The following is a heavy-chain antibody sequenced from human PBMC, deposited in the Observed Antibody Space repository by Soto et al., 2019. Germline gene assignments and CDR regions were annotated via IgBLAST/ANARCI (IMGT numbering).Heavy chain of an antibody. CDR3: ARDSGSEQGFYYDSSGYYFP. CDR1: GFTFSSYE. V-gene: IGHV3-48*03. J-gene: IGHJ5*02. CDR2: ISSSGSTI. Sequence: GGSLRLSCAASGFTFSSYEMNWVRQAPGKGLEWVSYISSSGSTIYYADSVKGRFTISRDNAKNSLYLQMNSLRAEDTAVYYCARDSGSEQGFYYDSSGYYFPWGQGTLVTVSS. D-gene: IGHD3-22*01.